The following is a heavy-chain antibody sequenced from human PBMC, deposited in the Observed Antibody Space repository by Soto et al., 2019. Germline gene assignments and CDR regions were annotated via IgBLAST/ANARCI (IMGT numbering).Heavy chain of an antibody. J-gene: IGHJ6*02. Sequence: QVQLVQSGAEVKKPGSSVKVSCKASGGTFSSYAISWVRQAPGQGLEWMGGIIPIFGTANYAQKFQGRVKITAEECTSTVDMELSSLRSEERAVYYCARDGEGPSDYGMDVWGQGTTVTVSS. CDR3: ARDGEGPSDYGMDV. V-gene: IGHV1-69*12. CDR1: GGTFSSYA. D-gene: IGHD7-27*01. CDR2: IIPIFGTA.